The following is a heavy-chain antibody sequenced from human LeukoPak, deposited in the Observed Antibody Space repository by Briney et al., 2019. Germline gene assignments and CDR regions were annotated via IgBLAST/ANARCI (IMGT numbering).Heavy chain of an antibody. CDR2: FDREDGGT. D-gene: IGHD3-10*01. J-gene: IGHJ4*02. CDR3: ATGGLIKNTFMIRGVKPLDS. Sequence: ASVKVSCKISGYSLTQLSLHWVRQAPGKGLEWMGGFDREDGGTMYAQTLRGRVIMTEDTSTGTAYMELSSLRSDDTAIYYCATGGLIKNTFMIRGVKPLDSWGQGTLVVVSS. V-gene: IGHV1-24*01. CDR1: GYSLTQLS.